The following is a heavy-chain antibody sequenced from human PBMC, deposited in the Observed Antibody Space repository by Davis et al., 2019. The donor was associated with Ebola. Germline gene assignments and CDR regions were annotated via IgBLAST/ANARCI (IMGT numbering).Heavy chain of an antibody. Sequence: PGESLTLSCAASGFTFSSYAMSWVRQAPGQGLEWVSAISGSGGSTYYADSVKGRFTISRDNSKNTLYLQMNSLRAEDTAVYYCAKDGGYQLPEGYYMDVWGKGTTVTVSS. CDR1: GFTFSSYA. CDR3: AKDGGYQLPEGYYMDV. J-gene: IGHJ6*03. D-gene: IGHD2-2*01. CDR2: ISGSGGST. V-gene: IGHV3-23*01.